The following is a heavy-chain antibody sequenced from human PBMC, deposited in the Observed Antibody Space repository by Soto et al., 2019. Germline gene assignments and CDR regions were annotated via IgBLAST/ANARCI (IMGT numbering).Heavy chain of an antibody. CDR2: IHYDGET. D-gene: IGHD2-15*01. Sequence: QVQLQESGPGLVKPSQTLSLTCSVSGISISRGGSYWGWIRQHAGKGLEWIGYIHYDGETFFNPSLESRLSISAHTSKNQFSLKLISVTAADTAVYYCARSVVGAQSPTDYWGQGILVTVSS. J-gene: IGHJ4*02. V-gene: IGHV4-31*03. CDR3: ARSVVGAQSPTDY. CDR1: GISISRGGSY.